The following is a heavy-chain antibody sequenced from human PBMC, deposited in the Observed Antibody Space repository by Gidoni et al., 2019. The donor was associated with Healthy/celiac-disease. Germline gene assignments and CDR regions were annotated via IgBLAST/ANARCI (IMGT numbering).Heavy chain of an antibody. CDR1: GGSCSGYY. Sequence: QVQLQQWGAGLLKPSETLSLTCAVYGGSCSGYYWSWIRQPPGKGLEWLGEINHSGSTNYNPSLKIRITISVDTSKNQFSLKLSSVTAADTAVYYCARVDSMVRGVISRYYGMDVWGQGTTVTDSS. J-gene: IGHJ6*02. CDR2: INHSGST. V-gene: IGHV4-34*01. D-gene: IGHD3-10*01. CDR3: ARVDSMVRGVISRYYGMDV.